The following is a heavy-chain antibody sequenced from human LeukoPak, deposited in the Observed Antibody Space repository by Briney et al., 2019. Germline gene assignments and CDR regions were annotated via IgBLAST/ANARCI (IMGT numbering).Heavy chain of an antibody. CDR2: IYYSGST. CDR3: ARGGEVVVALDY. V-gene: IGHV4-30-4*01. J-gene: IGHJ4*02. Sequence: RPSQTLSHTCTVSGGSISSGDYYWSGIRQPPGKGLEWIGYIYYSGSTYYNPSLKSRVTISVDTSKNQFSLKLSSVTAADTAVYYCARGGEVVVALDYWGQGTLVTVSS. CDR1: GGSISSGDYY. D-gene: IGHD3-22*01.